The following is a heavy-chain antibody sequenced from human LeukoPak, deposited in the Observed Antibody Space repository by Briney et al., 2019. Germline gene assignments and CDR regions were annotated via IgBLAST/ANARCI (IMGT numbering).Heavy chain of an antibody. CDR3: ARGIAVAGNYFQH. V-gene: IGHV3-53*01. Sequence: GGSLRLSCAASGFTVSSNYMSWVRQAPGKGLEWVSVIYSGGSTYYADSVKGRFTISRDNSKNTLYLQMNSLRAEDTAVYYCARGIAVAGNYFQHWGQGTLVTVSS. CDR1: GFTVSSNY. J-gene: IGHJ1*01. CDR2: IYSGGST. D-gene: IGHD6-19*01.